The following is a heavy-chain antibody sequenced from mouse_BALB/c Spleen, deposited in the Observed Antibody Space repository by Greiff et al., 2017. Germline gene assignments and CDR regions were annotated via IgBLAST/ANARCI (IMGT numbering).Heavy chain of an antibody. CDR2: ISDGGSYT. CDR1: GFTFSDYY. J-gene: IGHJ4*01. D-gene: IGHD2-2*01. CDR3: ARGGYDPYAMDY. V-gene: IGHV5-4*02. Sequence: EVMLVESGGGLVKPGGSLKLSCAASGFTFSDYYMYWVRQTPEKRLEWVATISDGGSYTYYPDSVKGRFTISRDNAKNNLYLQMSSLKSEDTAMYYCARGGYDPYAMDYWGQGTSVTVSS.